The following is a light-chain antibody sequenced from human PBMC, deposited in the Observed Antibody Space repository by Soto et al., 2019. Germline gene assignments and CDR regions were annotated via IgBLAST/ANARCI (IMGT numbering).Light chain of an antibody. CDR3: QVWDTTSDHRV. CDR2: HDS. Sequence: SYELTQPPWVSVAPGQTARITCGGNSIGSKSVYWYQQRPGLAPVLVVYHDSDRPSGIPERFSGSNSGNTATLTISRVEAGDEADYYCQVWDTTSDHRVFGGGTKLTVL. CDR1: SIGSKS. J-gene: IGLJ3*02. V-gene: IGLV3-21*02.